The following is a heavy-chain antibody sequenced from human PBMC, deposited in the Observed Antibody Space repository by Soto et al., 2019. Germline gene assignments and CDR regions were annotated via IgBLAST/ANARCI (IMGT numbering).Heavy chain of an antibody. CDR1: GGSFSSYA. CDR2: IIPSFGTA. D-gene: IGHD5-18*01. Sequence: ASVKVSCKASGGSFSSYARSWVRQAPVQGLEWMGGIIPSFGTANYAQKFQGRVTITADESTSTAYMELSSLRSEDTALYYCARAHYKRGYSYGADYWGQGTLVTVSS. CDR3: ARAHYKRGYSYGADY. V-gene: IGHV1-69*13. J-gene: IGHJ4*02.